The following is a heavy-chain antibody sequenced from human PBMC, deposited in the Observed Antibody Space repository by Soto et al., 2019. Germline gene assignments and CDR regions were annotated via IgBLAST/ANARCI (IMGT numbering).Heavy chain of an antibody. J-gene: IGHJ4*02. V-gene: IGHV1-2*02. CDR3: ARGDYGTGGYPFPSFDY. CDR1: GYSFTGYY. D-gene: IGHD2-8*02. CDR2: ITPDSGAT. Sequence: HEHLVQSGAEVKRPGASLKVSCKASGYSFTGYYIHWVRQAPGQGLEWMGWITPDSGATNYAQNFQGRVTLTSDTSISTVSMDLTSLTSDDTAVYYCARGDYGTGGYPFPSFDYWGQGTVVSVSS.